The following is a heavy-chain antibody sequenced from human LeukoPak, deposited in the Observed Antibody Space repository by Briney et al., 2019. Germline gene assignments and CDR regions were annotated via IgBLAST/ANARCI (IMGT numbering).Heavy chain of an antibody. CDR3: ARALVGATAGWGYYYYYMDV. CDR2: IYYSGST. V-gene: IGHV4-59*01. D-gene: IGHD1-26*01. CDR1: GVSISSYY. J-gene: IGHJ6*03. Sequence: SETLSLTCTVSGVSISSYYWSWIRQPPGKGLEWIGYIYYSGSTNYNPSLKSRVTISVDTSKNQFSLKLSSVTAADTAVYYCARALVGATAGWGYYYYYMDVWGKGTTVTVSS.